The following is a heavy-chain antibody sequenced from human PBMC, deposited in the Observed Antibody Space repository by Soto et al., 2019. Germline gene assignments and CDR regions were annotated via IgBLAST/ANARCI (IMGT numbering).Heavy chain of an antibody. Sequence: GGSLRLSCAASGFTFSSYGMHWVRQAPGKGLEWVAVISYDGSNKYYADSVKGRFTISRDNSKNTLYLQMNSLRTEDTAVYYCAKDQIRLYSSACSPSLDYYYGMDVWGQGTTVTVSS. CDR2: ISYDGSNK. CDR3: AKDQIRLYSSACSPSLDYYYGMDV. V-gene: IGHV3-30*18. D-gene: IGHD6-6*01. J-gene: IGHJ6*02. CDR1: GFTFSSYG.